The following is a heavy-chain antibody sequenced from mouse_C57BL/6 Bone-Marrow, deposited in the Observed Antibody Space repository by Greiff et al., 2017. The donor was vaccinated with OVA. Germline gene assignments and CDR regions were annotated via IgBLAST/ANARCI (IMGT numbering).Heavy chain of an antibody. Sequence: EVKLMESGGDLVKPGGSLKLSCAASGFTFSSYGMSWVRQTPDKRLEWVATISSGGSYTYYPDSVKGRFTISRDNAKNTLYRQMSSLKSEDTAMYYCARPAARLPFDYWGQGTTLTVSS. D-gene: IGHD3-2*02. V-gene: IGHV5-6*01. J-gene: IGHJ2*01. CDR2: ISSGGSYT. CDR3: ARPAARLPFDY. CDR1: GFTFSSYG.